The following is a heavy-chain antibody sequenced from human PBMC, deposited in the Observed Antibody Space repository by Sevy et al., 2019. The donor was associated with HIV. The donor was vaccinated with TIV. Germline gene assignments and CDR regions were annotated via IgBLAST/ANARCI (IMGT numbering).Heavy chain of an antibody. J-gene: IGHJ4*02. CDR1: GFTFSDYT. V-gene: IGHV3-30*04. D-gene: IGHD5-18*01. CDR3: ARVRYNYGSYYFDY. CDR2: ISYDGSRT. Sequence: GGSLRLSCAASGFTFSDYTIHWVRQAPGKGLEWVSVISYDGSRTSYADSVKGRFTISRDNAKNSLYLQMNSLRAEDTAVYYCARVRYNYGSYYFDYWGQGTLVTVSS.